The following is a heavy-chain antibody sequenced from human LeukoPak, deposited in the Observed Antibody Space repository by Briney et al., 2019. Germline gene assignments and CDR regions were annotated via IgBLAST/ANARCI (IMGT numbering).Heavy chain of an antibody. CDR2: ISAYNGNT. D-gene: IGHD6-13*01. Sequence: ASVKVSCKASGYTFTSYGISWVRQAPGQGLEWMGWISAYNGNTNYAQKLRGRVTMTTDTSTSTAYMELRSLRSDDTAVYYCARVRVFSSSWYFDYWGQGTLVTVSS. CDR1: GYTFTSYG. J-gene: IGHJ4*02. V-gene: IGHV1-18*01. CDR3: ARVRVFSSSWYFDY.